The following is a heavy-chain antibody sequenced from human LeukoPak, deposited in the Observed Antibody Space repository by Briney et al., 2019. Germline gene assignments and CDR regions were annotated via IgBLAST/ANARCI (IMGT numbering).Heavy chain of an antibody. Sequence: PSETLSLTCTVSGGSISSSNYYWGWIRQPPGKGLEWIGSIFYSGYTYYNPSLKSRVTISVDTSKNQFSLKLSSVTAADTAVYYCARAYPGPNMDVWGKGTTVTISS. D-gene: IGHD7-27*01. J-gene: IGHJ6*03. CDR2: IFYSGYT. CDR3: ARAYPGPNMDV. CDR1: GGSISSSNYY. V-gene: IGHV4-39*07.